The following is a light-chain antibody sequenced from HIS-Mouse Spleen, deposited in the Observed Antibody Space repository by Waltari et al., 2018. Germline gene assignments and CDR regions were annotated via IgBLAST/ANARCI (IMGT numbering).Light chain of an antibody. Sequence: SSELTQDPAVSVALGQTVRITCQGDRIRRYYATWYQQKPGQAPVLVIYGKNNRPPGSPDRFSGSSSGNTASLTITGAQAEDEADYYCNSRDSSGNHVVFGGGTKLTVL. CDR3: NSRDSSGNHVV. J-gene: IGLJ2*01. CDR2: GKN. CDR1: RIRRYY. V-gene: IGLV3-19*01.